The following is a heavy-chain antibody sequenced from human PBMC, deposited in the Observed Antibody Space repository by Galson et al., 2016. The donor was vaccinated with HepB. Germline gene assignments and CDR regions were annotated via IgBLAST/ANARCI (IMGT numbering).Heavy chain of an antibody. Sequence: ETLSLTCAVSGASINSLSWWSWVRQPPGKGLEWIGEVFHSGNTNYNSSLKSRVSMSADKSKNQFSLTLTSVTAADTAVYFCASLDNRRGGEVWGQGTMVTVS. J-gene: IGHJ3*01. CDR1: GASINSLSW. CDR2: VFHSGNT. D-gene: IGHD2-2*03. V-gene: IGHV4-4*01. CDR3: ASLDNRRGGEV.